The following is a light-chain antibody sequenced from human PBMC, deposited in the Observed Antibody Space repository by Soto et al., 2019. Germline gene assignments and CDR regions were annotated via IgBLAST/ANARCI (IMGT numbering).Light chain of an antibody. Sequence: EIVLTQSPDTLSLSPGERATVSCRASQNVDSYLAWYQHKPGQAPRLLIYGTSSRAIGIPGRFSGSGSGTDFPLTISRVEPEDFAVYYCQQYATSPTTFGQGARLDNK. V-gene: IGKV3-20*01. J-gene: IGKJ5*01. CDR3: QQYATSPTT. CDR2: GTS. CDR1: QNVDSY.